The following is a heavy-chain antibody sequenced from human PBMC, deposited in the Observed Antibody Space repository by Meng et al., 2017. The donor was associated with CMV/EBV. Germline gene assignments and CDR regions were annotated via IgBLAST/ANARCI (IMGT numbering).Heavy chain of an antibody. J-gene: IGHJ4*02. CDR1: GFSVESKY. CDR3: ARGGYDILTGYIAPFDY. D-gene: IGHD3-9*01. Sequence: GFSVESKYMSWVRQAPGKGPEWVSVIYSGDNTYYADSVKGRFTISRDNSKNTLYLQMNSLRAEDTAVYYCARGGYDILTGYIAPFDYWGQGTLVTVSS. CDR2: IYSGDNT. V-gene: IGHV3-53*01.